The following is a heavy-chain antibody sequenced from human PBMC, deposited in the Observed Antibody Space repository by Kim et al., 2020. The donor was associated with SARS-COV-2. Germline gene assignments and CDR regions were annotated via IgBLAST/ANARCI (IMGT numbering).Heavy chain of an antibody. J-gene: IGHJ6*04. V-gene: IGHV4-34*01. CDR2: INHRGVT. CDR1: GGFLSDYY. CDR3: GRGRFQALHFFNVDV. D-gene: IGHD3-3*02. Sequence: SETLSLTCTVYGGFLSDYYWTWIRQPPGEGLEWVGEINHRGVTNYNPTLKSRLTISADPSQRQVALRLTSVTAADAADYYCGRGRFQALHFFNVDVWATGTTVTVSS.